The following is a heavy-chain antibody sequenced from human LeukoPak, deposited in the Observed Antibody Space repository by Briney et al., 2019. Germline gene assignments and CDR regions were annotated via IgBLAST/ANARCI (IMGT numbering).Heavy chain of an antibody. V-gene: IGHV3-7*01. J-gene: IGHJ4*02. CDR3: YGAVAGDDSDS. CDR2: XKEDGXXX. D-gene: IGHD6-19*01. CDR1: GFTFSNYW. Sequence: GGSLRLSCVASGFTFSNYWXXXXXXXXXXXXXXVXNXKEDGXXXXXVXXXXGRXXXSRDNXKNSLYLQMNSLRTEDTAVYYCYGAVAGDDSDSWGQGTLVTVSS.